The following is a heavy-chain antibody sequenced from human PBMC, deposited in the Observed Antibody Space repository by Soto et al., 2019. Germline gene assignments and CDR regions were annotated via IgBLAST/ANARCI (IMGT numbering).Heavy chain of an antibody. J-gene: IGHJ6*02. Sequence: PSETLSLTCTVSGGSISSYYWSWIRQPPGKGLEWIGYIYYSGSTNYNPSLKSRVTISVDTSKNQFSLKLSSVTAADTAVYYCAREGVSSSRYTYNGMDVWGQGTTVTVSS. D-gene: IGHD6-13*01. CDR3: AREGVSSSRYTYNGMDV. V-gene: IGHV4-59*01. CDR1: GGSISSYY. CDR2: IYYSGST.